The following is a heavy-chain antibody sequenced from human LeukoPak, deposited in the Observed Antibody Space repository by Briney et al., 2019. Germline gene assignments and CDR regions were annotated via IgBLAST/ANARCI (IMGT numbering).Heavy chain of an antibody. J-gene: IGHJ6*03. V-gene: IGHV1-2*02. Sequence: VASVKVSCKASGYTFTGYYMHWVRQAPGQGLEWMGWINPNSGGTNYAQKFQGRVTMTRDTSISTAYMELSRLRSDDTAVYYCARESETTVNMDVWGKGTTVTVSS. CDR3: ARESETTVNMDV. D-gene: IGHD4-17*01. CDR1: GYTFTGYY. CDR2: INPNSGGT.